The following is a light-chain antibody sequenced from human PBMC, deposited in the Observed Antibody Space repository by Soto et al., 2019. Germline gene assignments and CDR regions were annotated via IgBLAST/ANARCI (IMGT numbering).Light chain of an antibody. Sequence: VLPQSPDTLSLSPGDRATLSCMASQSVRSTFLAWYQQKPVQAPRLLIYGASNRAAGIPERFSGSASGTEFTLTISRLEPDDSAVYYCQQYHDSPMNTFGQGTKLQIK. V-gene: IGKV3-20*01. J-gene: IGKJ2*01. CDR3: QQYHDSPMNT. CDR1: QSVRSTF. CDR2: GAS.